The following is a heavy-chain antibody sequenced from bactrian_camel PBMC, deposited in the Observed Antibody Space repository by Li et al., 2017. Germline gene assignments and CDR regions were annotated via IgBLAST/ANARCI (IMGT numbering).Heavy chain of an antibody. D-gene: IGHD1*01. CDR3: AKDWPKFGQLFAHT. CDR1: INMSRAC. CDR2: IHTGDKST. Sequence: HVQLVESGGGSVQAGGSLRLSCVTSINMSRACMGWLRQAPGKEREGVASIHTGDKSTEYADSVKGRFTISRDNTKNILYLQMNSLKSEDTALYYCAKDWPKFGQLFAHTRGQGTQVTVS. J-gene: IGHJ4*01. V-gene: IGHV3S1*01.